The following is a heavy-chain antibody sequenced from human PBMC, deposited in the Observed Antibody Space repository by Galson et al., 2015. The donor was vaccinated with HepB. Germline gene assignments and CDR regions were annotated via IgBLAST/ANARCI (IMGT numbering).Heavy chain of an antibody. D-gene: IGHD2-2*01. CDR2: IYPGDSET. J-gene: IGHJ6*02. Sequence: QSGAEVKKPGESLKISCKASGYSFRNYWIGWVRQMPGKGLECMGIIYPGDSETRYSPSFQGQVTLSADKSTNTAYLQWSSLKASDTAMYYCARLGHEGYHYYGMDLWGQGTTVTVSS. CDR3: ARLGHEGYHYYGMDL. CDR1: GYSFRNYW. V-gene: IGHV5-51*01.